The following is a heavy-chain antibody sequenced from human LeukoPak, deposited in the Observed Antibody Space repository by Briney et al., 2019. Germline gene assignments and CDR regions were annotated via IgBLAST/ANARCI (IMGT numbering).Heavy chain of an antibody. CDR1: GFTFSTSG. V-gene: IGHV3-48*02. CDR3: ARPAAAAAAFCDY. CDR2: IAIGSSPV. Sequence: GGSLRLSCAAPGFTFSTSGMNWVRQAPGRGLEWVSYIAIGSSPVYYADSVKGRFTSSRDNAKNSLYLQMNSLRDEDTAVYYCARPAAAAAAFCDYWGQGTLVIVSS. D-gene: IGHD6-25*01. J-gene: IGHJ4*02.